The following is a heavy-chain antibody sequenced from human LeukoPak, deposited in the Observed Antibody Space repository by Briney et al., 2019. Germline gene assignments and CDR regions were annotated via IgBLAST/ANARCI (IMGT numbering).Heavy chain of an antibody. J-gene: IGHJ6*03. V-gene: IGHV6-1*01. D-gene: IGHD3-3*01. CDR1: GDSVSSSSAA. CDR2: TYYRSKGYN. CDR3: ARDTYYDFWSGEGGYYYMDV. Sequence: SQTLSLTCAISGDSVSSSSAAWNWIRQSPSRGLEWLGRTYYRSKGYNDYAVSVKSRITINPDTSKNQFSLQLNSVTPEDTAVYYCARDTYYDFWSGEGGYYYMDVWGKGTTVTVSS.